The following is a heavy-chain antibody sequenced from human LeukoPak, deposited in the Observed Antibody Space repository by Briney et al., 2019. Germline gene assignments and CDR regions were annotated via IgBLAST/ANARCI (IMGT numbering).Heavy chain of an antibody. J-gene: IGHJ4*02. CDR3: ATRGENYDSTWARYYFDY. D-gene: IGHD3-22*01. CDR1: GFTVSSNY. CDR2: IYSGGST. V-gene: IGHV3-66*01. Sequence: GGSLRLSCAASGFTVSSNYMSWVRQAPGKGLEWVSVIYSGGSTYYADSVKGRFTISRDNSKNTLYLQMNSLRAEDTAVYYCATRGENYDSTWARYYFDYWGQGTLVTVSS.